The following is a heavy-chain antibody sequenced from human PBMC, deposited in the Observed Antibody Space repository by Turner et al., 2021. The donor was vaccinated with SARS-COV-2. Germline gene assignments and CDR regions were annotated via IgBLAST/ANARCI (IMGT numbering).Heavy chain of an antibody. J-gene: IGHJ6*02. CDR3: ARDHRPVVVPAAKRAGSYYYGMDV. CDR2: ISSSSSDI. Sequence: EVQLVVSGGGLVEPGESPSVSCASSGLPFSSYSMNWVRQAPGKGLEWVSSISSSSSDIYYADSLKGRFTISRDNAKNSLYLQMNSLRAEDTAVYYCARDHRPVVVPAAKRAGSYYYGMDVWGQGTTVTVSS. V-gene: IGHV3-21*01. D-gene: IGHD2-2*01. CDR1: GLPFSSYS.